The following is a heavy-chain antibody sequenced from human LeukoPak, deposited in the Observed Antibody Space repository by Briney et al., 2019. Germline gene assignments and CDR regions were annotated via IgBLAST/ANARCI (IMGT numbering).Heavy chain of an antibody. CDR3: AKGVPNIAVAGVVYFDY. CDR2: ISGTGGNT. CDR1: GFTFSSYA. D-gene: IGHD6-13*01. Sequence: SGGSLRLSCAASGFTFSSYAMSWVRQAPGKGLEWVSGISGTGGNTYYADSVKGRFTASRDNSKNTLYLQMNSLRVEDTAVYYCAKGVPNIAVAGVVYFDYWGQGTLVTVSS. V-gene: IGHV3-23*01. J-gene: IGHJ4*02.